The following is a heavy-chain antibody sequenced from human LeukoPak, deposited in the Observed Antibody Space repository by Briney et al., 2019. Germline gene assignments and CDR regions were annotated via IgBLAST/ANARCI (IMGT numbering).Heavy chain of an antibody. Sequence: SVKVSCKASGGTFSSYAFSWVRQAPGQGLEWMGGTIPIFGTANYAQRFQGRVTITADESTSTAYMELSSLRSEDTAMYYCAESGSSRWYGSWFDPRGQGTLVTVSS. V-gene: IGHV1-69*13. J-gene: IGHJ5*02. D-gene: IGHD6-13*01. CDR3: AESGSSRWYGSWFDP. CDR2: TIPIFGTA. CDR1: GGTFSSYA.